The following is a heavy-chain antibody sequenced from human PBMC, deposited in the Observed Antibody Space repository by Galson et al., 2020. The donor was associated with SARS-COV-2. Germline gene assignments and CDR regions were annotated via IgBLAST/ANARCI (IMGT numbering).Heavy chain of an antibody. CDR1: GGSISSGGYY. V-gene: IGHV4-31*03. Sequence: SETLSLTCTVSGGSISSGGYYWSWIRQPPGKGLEWIGYIYYSGSTYYNPSLKSRVTISVDTSKNQFSLKLSSVTAADTAVYYCARARSTIVVVTEFDYWGQGTLVTVSS. D-gene: IGHD3-22*01. CDR3: ARARSTIVVVTEFDY. CDR2: IYYSGST. J-gene: IGHJ4*02.